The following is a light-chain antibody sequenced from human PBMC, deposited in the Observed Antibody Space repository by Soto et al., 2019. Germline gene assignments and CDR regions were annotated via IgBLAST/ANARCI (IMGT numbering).Light chain of an antibody. CDR1: QSVSSSY. CDR2: GAS. Sequence: EIVLTQSPGTLSLSPGERATLSCRASQSVSSSYVAWYQLKPGQAPRLFIYGASSRATGIPDRFSGSGSGTDFTLSISRLEPEDFAVYYCPQYGSSPPTFGGGTKVEIK. CDR3: PQYGSSPPT. J-gene: IGKJ4*01. V-gene: IGKV3-20*01.